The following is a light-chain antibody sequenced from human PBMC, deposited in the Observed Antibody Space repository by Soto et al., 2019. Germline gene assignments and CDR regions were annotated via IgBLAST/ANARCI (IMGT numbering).Light chain of an antibody. CDR3: QKYNTTPRT. Sequence: DFQMTQSPSSLPASVGDRVTITCRASQGISDHLAWYQQKPGKVHNLMIYAASPLQSWVPSPFSGGGSGTDVTLTISSLQHEDVATYYCQKYNTTPRTFGQGTQVELK. J-gene: IGKJ1*01. V-gene: IGKV1-27*01. CDR1: QGISDH. CDR2: AAS.